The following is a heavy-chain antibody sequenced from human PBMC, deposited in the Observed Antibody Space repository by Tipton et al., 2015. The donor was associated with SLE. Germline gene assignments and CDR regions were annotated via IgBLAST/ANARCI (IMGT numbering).Heavy chain of an antibody. V-gene: IGHV4-59*11. Sequence: TLSLTCTVSGGSIDSHYWSWIRQPPGKGLEWIGYIYYSGTTNYNPSLKSRVTISVDTSKNQFSLKLSSVTAADTAVYYCARGRSSSPPYYYYYMDVWGKGTTVTVSS. J-gene: IGHJ6*03. CDR1: GGSIDSHY. CDR3: ARGRSSSPPYYYYYMDV. D-gene: IGHD6-13*01. CDR2: IYYSGTT.